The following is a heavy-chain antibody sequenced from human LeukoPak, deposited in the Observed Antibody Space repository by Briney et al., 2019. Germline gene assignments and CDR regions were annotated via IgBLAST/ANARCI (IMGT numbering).Heavy chain of an antibody. D-gene: IGHD3-10*01. CDR3: TTGITMVRGVIHLIDY. J-gene: IGHJ4*02. CDR2: IKSKTDGGTT. V-gene: IGHV3-15*01. Sequence: PGGSLRLSCAASGFTFNNYNMNWVRQAPGKGLEWVGRIKSKTDGGTTDYAAPVKGRFTISRDDSKNTLYLQMNSLKTEDTAVYYCTTGITMVRGVIHLIDYWGQGTLVTVSS. CDR1: GFTFNNYN.